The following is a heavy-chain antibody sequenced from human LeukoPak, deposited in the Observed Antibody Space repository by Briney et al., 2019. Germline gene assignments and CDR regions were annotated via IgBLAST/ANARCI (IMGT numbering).Heavy chain of an antibody. D-gene: IGHD2-21*01. CDR1: GGSISSYY. Sequence: SETLSLTCTVSGGSISSYYWSWIRQPPGKGLEWIGYIYYSGSTNYNPSLKSRVTISVDTSKNQFSLKLSSVIAADTAVYYCARGLEVIDAFDIWGQGTMVTVSS. CDR2: IYYSGST. V-gene: IGHV4-59*01. CDR3: ARGLEVIDAFDI. J-gene: IGHJ3*02.